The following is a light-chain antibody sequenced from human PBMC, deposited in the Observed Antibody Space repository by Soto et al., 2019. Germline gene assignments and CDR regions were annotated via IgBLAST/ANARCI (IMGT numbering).Light chain of an antibody. CDR2: GAS. V-gene: IGKV3-15*01. CDR3: QQYNNWPWT. CDR1: QSVSSN. J-gene: IGKJ1*01. Sequence: EMVMTQSPATLSVFPGERATLSCRASQSVSSNLAWYQEKPGQAPRLLIYGASARATGIPARFSGSGSGTEFTLTISSLQSEDFAVYYCQQYNNWPWTFGQGTKV.